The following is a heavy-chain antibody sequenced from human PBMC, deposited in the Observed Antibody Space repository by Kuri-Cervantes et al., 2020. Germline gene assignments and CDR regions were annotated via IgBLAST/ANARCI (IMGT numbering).Heavy chain of an antibody. J-gene: IGHJ3*02. V-gene: IGHV3-30-3*01. CDR3: ARDNVPWAMDSLWI. CDR2: ISYDGSNK. Sequence: GESLKISCAASGFTFDDYAMHWVRQAPGKGLEWVAVISYDGSNKYYADSVKGRFTISRDNSKNTLYLQMNSLRAEDTAVYYCARDNVPWAMDSLWIWGQGTMVTVSS. D-gene: IGHD2-2*01. CDR1: GFTFDDYA.